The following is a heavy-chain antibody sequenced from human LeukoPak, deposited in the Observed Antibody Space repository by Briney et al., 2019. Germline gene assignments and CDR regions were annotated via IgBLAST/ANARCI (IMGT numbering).Heavy chain of an antibody. J-gene: IGHJ6*04. CDR1: GFTFSSYA. Sequence: GGSLRLSCAASGFTFSSYAMHWVRQAPGKGLEWVAVISYDGSNKYYADSVKGRFTISRDNSKNTLYLQMNSLRAEDTAVYYCARGPLSRMDVWGKGTTVTVSS. CDR2: ISYDGSNK. CDR3: ARGPLSRMDV. V-gene: IGHV3-30-3*01.